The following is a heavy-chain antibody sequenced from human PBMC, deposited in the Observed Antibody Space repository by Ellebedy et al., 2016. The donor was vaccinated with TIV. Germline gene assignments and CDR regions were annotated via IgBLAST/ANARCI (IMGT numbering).Heavy chain of an antibody. CDR3: TRGGGSYSDY. V-gene: IGHV4-39*07. CDR1: GGSISSSSYY. Sequence: SETLSLTCTVSGGSISSSSYYWGWIRQPPGKELEWIGSIHYSGSTYYNPSLKSRVTISLDTSKNQFSLKLSSVTAADTAVYYCTRGGGSYSDYWGQGTLVTVSS. CDR2: IHYSGST. D-gene: IGHD1-26*01. J-gene: IGHJ4*02.